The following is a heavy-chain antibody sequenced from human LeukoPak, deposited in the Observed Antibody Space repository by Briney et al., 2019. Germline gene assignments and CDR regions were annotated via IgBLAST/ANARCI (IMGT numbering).Heavy chain of an antibody. J-gene: IGHJ4*02. D-gene: IGHD5-18*01. CDR1: EDTFTGYY. V-gene: IGHV1-2*02. Sequence: ASVKVSCKASEDTFTGYYMHWVRQAPGQGLEWMGWINPNSGGTNFAQKFQGRVTMTRDTSISTAYMELTRLRSDDTAVYYCATRSGGIQLWLREINWGQGTLVTVSS. CDR3: ATRSGGIQLWLREIN. CDR2: INPNSGGT.